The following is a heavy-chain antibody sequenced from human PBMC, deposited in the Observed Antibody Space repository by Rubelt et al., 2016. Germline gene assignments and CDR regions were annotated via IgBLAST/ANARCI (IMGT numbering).Heavy chain of an antibody. CDR2: INPSGGST. Sequence: QVQLVQSGAEVKKPGASVKVSCKASGYTFTSYGISWVRQAPGQGLEWMGIINPSGGSTSYAQKFQGRVTMTRDTSTSTVYMELSSLRSEDTAVYYCARDPKYYFDYWGQGTLVTVSS. V-gene: IGHV1-46*01. CDR3: ARDPKYYFDY. J-gene: IGHJ4*02. CDR1: GYTFTSYG.